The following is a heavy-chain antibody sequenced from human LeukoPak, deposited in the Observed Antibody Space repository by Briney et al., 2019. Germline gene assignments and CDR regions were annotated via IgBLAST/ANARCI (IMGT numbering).Heavy chain of an antibody. CDR2: FYRSGSP. Sequence: SETLSLTCTVSGYSINSGYYWGWIRQPPGKGLEWIGSFYRSGSPHYNPSLKSRVTISVDTSKNQFSLKLTSVTAADTAMYYCASHYDILTGYEYWGQGTLVTVSS. J-gene: IGHJ4*02. V-gene: IGHV4-38-2*02. D-gene: IGHD3-9*01. CDR3: ASHYDILTGYEY. CDR1: GYSINSGYY.